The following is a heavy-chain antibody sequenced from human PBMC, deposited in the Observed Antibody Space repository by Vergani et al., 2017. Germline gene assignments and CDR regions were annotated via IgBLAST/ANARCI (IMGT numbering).Heavy chain of an antibody. V-gene: IGHV1-69*01. CDR2: IIPIFGTA. CDR3: ASWTTSVAATSPDAFDI. Sequence: QVQLVQSGAEVKKPGSSVKVSCKASGGTFSSYAISWVRQAPGQGLEWMGGIIPIFGTANYAQKFQGRVTITADESTSTAYMELSSLRSEDTAVYYCASWTTSVAATSPDAFDIWGQGTMVTVSS. J-gene: IGHJ3*02. D-gene: IGHD4-11*01. CDR1: GGTFSSYA.